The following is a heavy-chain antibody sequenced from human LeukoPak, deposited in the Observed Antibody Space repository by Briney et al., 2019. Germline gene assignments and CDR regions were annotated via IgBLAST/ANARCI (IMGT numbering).Heavy chain of an antibody. V-gene: IGHV4-31*03. J-gene: IGHJ4*02. CDR3: ARVYWGYSSGWYFDY. CDR1: GGSISSGAYY. D-gene: IGHD6-19*01. Sequence: PSETLSLTCTVSGGSISSGAYYWSWIRQVPGKGLEWIGYGYFRGNTFYNPSLKGRVTISVDTSNNHFSLQLTSVTAADTAVYYCARVYWGYSSGWYFDYWGQGTLVTVSS. CDR2: GYFRGNT.